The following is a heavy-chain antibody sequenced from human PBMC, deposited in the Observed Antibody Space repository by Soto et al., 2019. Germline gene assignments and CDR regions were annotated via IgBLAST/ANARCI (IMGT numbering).Heavy chain of an antibody. V-gene: IGHV3-11*01. CDR3: ASHYDMWSGYLSPVDY. Sequence: GGSLRLSCAASGYTFSDYYMSWIRQAPGKGLEWISYIDTSGTKIYYADSVKGRFTITRDNAKNSLYLETNSLRDEDTAVYYCASHYDMWSGYLSPVDYWGQGTLVTVSS. CDR2: IDTSGTKI. CDR1: GYTFSDYY. D-gene: IGHD3-3*01. J-gene: IGHJ4*02.